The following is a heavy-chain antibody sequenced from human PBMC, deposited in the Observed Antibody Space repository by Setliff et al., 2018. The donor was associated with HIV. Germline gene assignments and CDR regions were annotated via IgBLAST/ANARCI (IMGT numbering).Heavy chain of an antibody. J-gene: IGHJ1*01. CDR2: ISAYNGNR. CDR3: ASHPPWLDRAEYFQH. Sequence: ASVKVSCKPSGYTFNSYAIGWVRQAPGQGLEWMGWISAYNGNRNYAKKFQGRVTVTKDSSTSIAYMELRNLRSDDTAVYYCASHPPWLDRAEYFQHWGQGTLVTVSS. CDR1: GYTFNSYA. D-gene: IGHD6-19*01. V-gene: IGHV1-18*01.